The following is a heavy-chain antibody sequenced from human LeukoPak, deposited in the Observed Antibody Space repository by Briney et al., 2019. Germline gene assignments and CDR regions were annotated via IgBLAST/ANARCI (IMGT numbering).Heavy chain of an antibody. V-gene: IGHV4-4*02. J-gene: IGHJ4*02. D-gene: IGHD6-19*01. CDR2: IYHSGST. CDR3: ASSRAVATPIDY. Sequence: PSETLSLTCAVSGGSISSSNWWSWVRQPPGKGLEWIGEIYHSGSTNYNPSLKSRVTISVDTSKNQFSLKLSSVTAADTAVYYCASSRAVATPIDYWGQGTLVTVSS. CDR1: GGSISSSNW.